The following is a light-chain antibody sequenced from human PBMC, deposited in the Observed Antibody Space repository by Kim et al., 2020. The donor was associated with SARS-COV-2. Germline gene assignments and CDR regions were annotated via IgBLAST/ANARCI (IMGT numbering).Light chain of an antibody. CDR1: QGISSW. Sequence: GDRVTITCRASQGISSWLAWYQQKPGKAPKLLIYDASRLESGVPSRFSGSGSGTEFTLTISSLQPDDFATYYCQQYNSYSVTFGGGTKVDIK. J-gene: IGKJ4*01. CDR2: DAS. V-gene: IGKV1-5*01. CDR3: QQYNSYSVT.